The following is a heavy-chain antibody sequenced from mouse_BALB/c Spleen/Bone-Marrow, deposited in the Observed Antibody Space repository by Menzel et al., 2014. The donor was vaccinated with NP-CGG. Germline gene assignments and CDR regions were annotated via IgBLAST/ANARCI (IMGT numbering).Heavy chain of an antibody. CDR1: DYTFTSYW. CDR2: IDPSNSET. Sequence: QVQLQQPGPGLVRPGASVKMSCKASDYTFTSYWLHWVKQRPGQGLEWIGMIDPSNSETRLNQKFKDKATLNVDKSSNTAYMHLSSLTSEDSAVYYCARTFQPRRAMDYWGQGSSVTVSS. V-gene: IGHV1-74*01. J-gene: IGHJ4*01. CDR3: ARTFQPRRAMDY. D-gene: IGHD6-1*01.